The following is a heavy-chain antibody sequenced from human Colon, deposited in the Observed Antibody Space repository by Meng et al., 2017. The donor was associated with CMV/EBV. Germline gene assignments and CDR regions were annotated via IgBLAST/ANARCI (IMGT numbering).Heavy chain of an antibody. Sequence: GESLKISCAASGFTFSSYGMHWVRQAPGKGLGWVAVIWYDGNDKYYADSVKGRFIISRDNSKNTLYLQLNSLRAEDTGVYYCAKDQGGITTIDNWGQGTLVTVTS. CDR3: AKDQGGITTIDN. CDR1: GFTFSSYG. CDR2: IWYDGNDK. J-gene: IGHJ4*02. V-gene: IGHV3-33*06. D-gene: IGHD3-22*01.